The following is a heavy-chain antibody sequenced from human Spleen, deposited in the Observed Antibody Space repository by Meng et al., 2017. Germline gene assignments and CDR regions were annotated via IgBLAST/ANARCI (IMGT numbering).Heavy chain of an antibody. CDR1: GYTFTSYG. Sequence: ASVKVSCKASGYTFTSYGISWVRQAPGQGPEWMGWISAYNGNTNYAQKLQGRVTMTTDTSTSTAYMELRSLRSDDTAVYYCASVNMLTSDAFDIWGQGTMVTVSS. V-gene: IGHV1-18*01. D-gene: IGHD2-8*01. J-gene: IGHJ3*02. CDR2: ISAYNGNT. CDR3: ASVNMLTSDAFDI.